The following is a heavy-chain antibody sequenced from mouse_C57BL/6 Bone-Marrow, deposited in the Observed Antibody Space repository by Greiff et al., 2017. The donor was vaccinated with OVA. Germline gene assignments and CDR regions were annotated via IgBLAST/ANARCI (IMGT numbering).Heavy chain of an antibody. J-gene: IGHJ3*01. CDR1: GYTFTSYW. Sequence: VQLQQPGAELVKPGASVKLSCKASGYTFTSYWMQWVKQRPGQGLEWIGEIDPSDSYTNYNQKFKGKATLTVDKSSSTAYMQLSSLTSEDSAVYYCARGFYGNHRVSWFAYWGQGTLVTVSA. D-gene: IGHD2-1*01. CDR2: IDPSDSYT. V-gene: IGHV1-50*01. CDR3: ARGFYGNHRVSWFAY.